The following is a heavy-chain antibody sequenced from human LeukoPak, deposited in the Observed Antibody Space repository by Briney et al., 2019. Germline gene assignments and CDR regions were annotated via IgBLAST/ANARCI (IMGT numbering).Heavy chain of an antibody. CDR2: IKTDGSTV. Sequence: PGGSLRLSCTASGFTFSSYWMHWVRQAPGKGLVWVSHIKTDGSTVSYADSVKGRFTISRDNAKNTLYLQMNSLRAEDTAVYFCARAGFYNGWDYWGQGTLVTASS. D-gene: IGHD5-12*01. V-gene: IGHV3-74*01. J-gene: IGHJ4*02. CDR3: ARAGFYNGWDY. CDR1: GFTFSSYW.